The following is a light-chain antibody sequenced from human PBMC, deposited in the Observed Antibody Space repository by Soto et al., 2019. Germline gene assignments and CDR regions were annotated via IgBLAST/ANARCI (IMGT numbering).Light chain of an antibody. CDR1: QSVSSSY. V-gene: IGKV3-20*01. J-gene: IGKJ2*01. Sequence: EIVLTQSPGTLSLSPGERATLSCRASQSVSSSYLAWYQQKPGQAPRLLIYGASSRATGIPDRFSGSGSGTDFALTISRLEPEDFAVYYRQQYDNSPMYTFGQGTKLEIK. CDR3: QQYDNSPMYT. CDR2: GAS.